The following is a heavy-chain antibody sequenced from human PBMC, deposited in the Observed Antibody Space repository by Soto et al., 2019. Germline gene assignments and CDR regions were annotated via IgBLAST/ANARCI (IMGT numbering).Heavy chain of an antibody. CDR1: GFTFSSYA. J-gene: IGHJ4*02. V-gene: IGHV3-23*01. D-gene: IGHD3-22*01. CDR3: AKDTYYYDSSGYYPFDY. Sequence: GGSLRLSCAASGFTFSSYAMSWVRQAPGKGLEWVSAISGSGGSTYYADSVKGRFTISRDNSKNTLYLQMNSLRAEDTAAYYCAKDTYYYDSSGYYPFDYWGQGTLVTVSS. CDR2: ISGSGGST.